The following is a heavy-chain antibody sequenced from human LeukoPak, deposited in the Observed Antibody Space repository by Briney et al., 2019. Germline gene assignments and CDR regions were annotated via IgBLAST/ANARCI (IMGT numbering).Heavy chain of an antibody. V-gene: IGHV4-59*08. J-gene: IGHJ4*02. Sequence: PSETLSLTCTVSGGSISSYYWSWVRQPPGKGLEWIGYIYYSGSTNYNPSLKSRVTISVDTSKNQFSLKLSSVTAADTAVYYCASHGSPSGSGIDYWGQGTLVTVSS. CDR1: GGSISSYY. D-gene: IGHD3-10*01. CDR2: IYYSGST. CDR3: ASHGSPSGSGIDY.